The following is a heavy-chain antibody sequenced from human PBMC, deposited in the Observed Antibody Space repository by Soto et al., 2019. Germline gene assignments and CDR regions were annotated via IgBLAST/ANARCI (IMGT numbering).Heavy chain of an antibody. CDR2: IDPSDSYT. J-gene: IGHJ6*02. Sequence: PGESLKISCQGSGYSFTSYWISWVRQMPGKGLEWMGRIDPSDSYTNYSPSFQGHVTISADKSISTAYLQWSSLKASDTAMYYCASSAYYSSSSYYYYGMDVWGQGTTVTVSS. V-gene: IGHV5-10-1*01. D-gene: IGHD6-6*01. CDR3: ASSAYYSSSSYYYYGMDV. CDR1: GYSFTSYW.